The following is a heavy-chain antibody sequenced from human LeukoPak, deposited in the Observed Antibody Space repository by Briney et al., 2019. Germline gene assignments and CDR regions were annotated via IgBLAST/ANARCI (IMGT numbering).Heavy chain of an antibody. Sequence: KSSETLSLTCTVSGGSISSSIYHWGWFRQPPGKGLEGIGSIYYNVATYYNSSLKSRVTISVDTSKNHLSLKLSSVTAADTAVYYCARVRDGYNRNWAYWGQGTLVTVSS. CDR2: IYYNVAT. CDR3: ARVRDGYNRNWAY. D-gene: IGHD5-24*01. V-gene: IGHV4-39*02. CDR1: GGSISSSIYH. J-gene: IGHJ4*02.